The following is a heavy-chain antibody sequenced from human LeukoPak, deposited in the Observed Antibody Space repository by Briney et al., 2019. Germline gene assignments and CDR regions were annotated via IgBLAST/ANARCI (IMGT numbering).Heavy chain of an antibody. D-gene: IGHD3-22*01. Sequence: GGSLRLSCAASRFTFSSYWMSWVRQAPGKGLEWVANIKQDGSEKYYVDSVKGRFTISRDNAKNSLYLQMNSLRAEDTAVYYCARDGAYDSSGYSAFDIWGQGTMVTASS. J-gene: IGHJ3*02. V-gene: IGHV3-7*01. CDR2: IKQDGSEK. CDR3: ARDGAYDSSGYSAFDI. CDR1: RFTFSSYW.